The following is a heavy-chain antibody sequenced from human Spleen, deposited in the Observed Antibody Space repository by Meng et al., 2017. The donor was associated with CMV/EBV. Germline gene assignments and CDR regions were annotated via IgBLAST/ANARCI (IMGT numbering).Heavy chain of an antibody. CDR2: ISYDGSNK. V-gene: IGHV3-30-3*01. J-gene: IGHJ6*02. D-gene: IGHD1-1*01. CDR3: VPHDFPMDV. CDR1: GFTFSSYA. Sequence: GESLKISCAASGFTFSSYAMHWVRQAPGKGLEWVAVISYDGSNKYYADSVKGRFPISRDNSKNTLYLQMNSLRAEDTAIYYCVPHDFPMDVWGQGTTVTVSS.